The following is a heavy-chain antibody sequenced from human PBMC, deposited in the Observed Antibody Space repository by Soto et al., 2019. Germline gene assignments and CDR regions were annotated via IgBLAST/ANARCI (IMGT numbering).Heavy chain of an antibody. CDR1: GGTFSSYA. V-gene: IGHV1-69*13. CDR3: ARSPTAMVEPPSFDY. CDR2: IIPIFGTA. D-gene: IGHD5-18*01. Sequence: SVKVSCKASGGTFSSYAISWVRQAPGQGLEWMGGIIPIFGTANYAQKFQGRVTITADESTSTAYMELSSLRSEDTAVYYCARSPTAMVEPPSFDYWGQGTLVTVSS. J-gene: IGHJ4*02.